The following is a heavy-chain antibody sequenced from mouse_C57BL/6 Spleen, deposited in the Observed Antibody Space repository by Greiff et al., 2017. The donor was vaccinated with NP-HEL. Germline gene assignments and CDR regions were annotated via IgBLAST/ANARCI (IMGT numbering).Heavy chain of an antibody. V-gene: IGHV1-9*01. J-gene: IGHJ3*01. D-gene: IGHD2-3*01. CDR1: GYTFTGYW. Sequence: VQLQQSGAELMKPGASVKLSCKATGYTFTGYWIEWVKQRPGHGLEWIGEILPGSGSTNYNEKFKGKATFTADTSSNTAYMQLSSLTTEDSAIYYCARDLRDGYYRFAYWGQGTLVTVSA. CDR3: ARDLRDGYYRFAY. CDR2: ILPGSGST.